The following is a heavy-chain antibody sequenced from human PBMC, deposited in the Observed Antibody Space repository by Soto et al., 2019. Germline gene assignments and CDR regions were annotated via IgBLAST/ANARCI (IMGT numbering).Heavy chain of an antibody. CDR2: IIPIFGTA. J-gene: IGHJ6*02. CDR3: ARGYTIFGVVTHYYYYGMDV. D-gene: IGHD3-3*01. Sequence: ASVKVSCKASGGTFSSYAISWVRQAPGQGLEWMGGIIPIFGTANYAQKFQGRVTITADESTSTAYMELSSLRSEDTAVYYCARGYTIFGVVTHYYYYGMDVWGQGTTVTVSS. V-gene: IGHV1-69*13. CDR1: GGTFSSYA.